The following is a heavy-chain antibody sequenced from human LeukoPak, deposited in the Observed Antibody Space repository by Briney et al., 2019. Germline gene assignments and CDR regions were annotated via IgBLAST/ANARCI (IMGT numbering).Heavy chain of an antibody. D-gene: IGHD2-15*01. CDR2: INPTGGST. J-gene: IGHJ4*02. CDR3: ARPGYCSGGRSSGYVY. CDR1: GYTFTDYY. Sequence: GASVKVSCKASGYTFTDYYMNWVRQAPGQGLEWMGMINPTGGSTSYAQRFQGRVTMTRDTSTRTVYMELSSLKSEDTAVYYCARPGYCSGGRSSGYVYWGQGTLVTVSS. V-gene: IGHV1-46*01.